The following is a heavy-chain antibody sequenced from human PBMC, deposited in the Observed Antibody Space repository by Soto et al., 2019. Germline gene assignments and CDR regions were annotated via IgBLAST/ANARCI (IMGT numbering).Heavy chain of an antibody. CDR2: IYYSGST. Sequence: SETLSLTCTASGDSINTGAFYWSWIRQLPGKGLEWIGNIYYSGSTYYNPSLKSRVTISLDTSKNQFSLKLSSVTAADTAVYYCAREGGRYCSGGSCQVDYWGQGTLVTVSS. J-gene: IGHJ4*02. CDR3: AREGGRYCSGGSCQVDY. V-gene: IGHV4-31*03. D-gene: IGHD2-15*01. CDR1: GDSINTGAFY.